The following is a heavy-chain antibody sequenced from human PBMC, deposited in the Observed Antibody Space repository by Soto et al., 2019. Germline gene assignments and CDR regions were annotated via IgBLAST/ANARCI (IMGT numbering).Heavy chain of an antibody. J-gene: IGHJ4*02. Sequence: EVQVLQSGGGSVQPGGSLRLSCEGSGFTFSSYGMTWVRQAPGKGLEWVAGISGSGVDTKYADSVKGRFIIARDNSKNKMYLQMNNLRVEDMAVYFCAKGGAYCYGDCTRAHWGQGTLVTVSS. D-gene: IGHD2-21*02. CDR2: ISGSGVDT. V-gene: IGHV3-23*01. CDR1: GFTFSSYG. CDR3: AKGGAYCYGDCTRAH.